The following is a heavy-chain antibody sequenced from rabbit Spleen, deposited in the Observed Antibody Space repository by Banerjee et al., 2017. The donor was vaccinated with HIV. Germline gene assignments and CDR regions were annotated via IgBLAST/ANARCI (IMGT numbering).Heavy chain of an antibody. CDR1: GFSFSNKVV. CDR3: ARDGYSRGWGIILYYFNL. Sequence: QEQLVESGGGLVKPEGSLKLSCTASGFSFSNKVVMCWVRQAPGKGLEWIACINAVTGKPVYATWAKGRFTISKTSSTTVTLQMTSLTAADTAAYFCARDGYSRGWGIILYYFNLWGPGTLVTVS. D-gene: IGHD4-1*01. CDR2: INAVTGKP. J-gene: IGHJ4*01. V-gene: IGHV1S45*01.